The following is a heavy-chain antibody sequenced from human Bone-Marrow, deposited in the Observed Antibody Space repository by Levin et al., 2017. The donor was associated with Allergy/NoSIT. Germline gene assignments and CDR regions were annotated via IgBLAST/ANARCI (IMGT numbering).Heavy chain of an antibody. CDR1: GFTFSSYG. J-gene: IGHJ4*01. V-gene: IGHV3-33*06. Sequence: PGGSLRLSCAASGFTFSSYGMHWVRQAPGKGLEWVAAIWYDGSDKYYVDSVKGRFTISRDNSKKTLYLQMNSLRAEDTAVYYCAKAVAGTGTPHLRGQGTLVTVSS. CDR2: IWYDGSDK. CDR3: AKAVAGTGTPHL. D-gene: IGHD6-19*01.